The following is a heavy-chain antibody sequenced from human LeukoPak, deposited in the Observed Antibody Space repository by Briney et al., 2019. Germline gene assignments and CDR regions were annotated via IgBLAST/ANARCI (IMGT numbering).Heavy chain of an antibody. CDR1: GYTFTSYG. V-gene: IGHV1-18*01. Sequence: ASVKVSCKASGYTFTSYGISWVRQAPGQGLEWTGWISAYNGNTNYAQKLQGRVTMTTGTSTSTAYMELRSLRSDDTAVYYCARDLADYYDSSPVDYWGQGTLVTVSS. CDR2: ISAYNGNT. CDR3: ARDLADYYDSSPVDY. J-gene: IGHJ4*02. D-gene: IGHD3-22*01.